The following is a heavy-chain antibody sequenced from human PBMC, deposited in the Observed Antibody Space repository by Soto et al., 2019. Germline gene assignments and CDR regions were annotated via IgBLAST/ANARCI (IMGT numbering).Heavy chain of an antibody. CDR1: GFSFTGYY. CDR2: INAHSGGT. D-gene: IGHD6-6*01. J-gene: IGHJ5*02. CDR3: AKDLTRQLAYWLDP. V-gene: IGHV1-2*02. Sequence: ASVKVSFRASGFSFTGYYIHWLRQAPGQGLEWMGWINAHSGGTEYAQKFQGRVTLTRDTSIATAYLTLTSLTSDDTALYYCAKDLTRQLAYWLDPWGQGTQVTVSS.